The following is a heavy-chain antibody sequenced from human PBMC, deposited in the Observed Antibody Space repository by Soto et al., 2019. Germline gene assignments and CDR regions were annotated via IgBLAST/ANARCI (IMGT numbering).Heavy chain of an antibody. J-gene: IGHJ4*02. CDR3: ARIGLYYDYLWGSYRFAGLIDY. V-gene: IGHV2-26*01. CDR2: IFSNDEK. Sequence: SGPTLVNPTETLTLTCSVSESSLSNPRMGVTWIRQPPGKALEWLAHIFSNDEKSYSTSLKSRLTLSKDTSKSQVVLTMNNMYPEDTATYYCARIGLYYDYLWGSYRFAGLIDYWGQGTLVTVSS. CDR1: ESSLSNPRMG. D-gene: IGHD3-16*02.